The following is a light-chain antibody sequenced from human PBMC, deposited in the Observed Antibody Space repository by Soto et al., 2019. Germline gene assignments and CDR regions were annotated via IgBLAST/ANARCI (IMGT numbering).Light chain of an antibody. CDR2: GAS. Sequence: EIVLTQSPGTLSLSPGERATLSCRASQSVSSSYLAWYQQKPGQAPRLLIYGASNGAAGFPDRFSGSGSGTDFTLTISRLEPEDFAVYYCQQYGSSPPPFGQGTKVEIK. V-gene: IGKV3-20*01. J-gene: IGKJ1*01. CDR3: QQYGSSPPP. CDR1: QSVSSSY.